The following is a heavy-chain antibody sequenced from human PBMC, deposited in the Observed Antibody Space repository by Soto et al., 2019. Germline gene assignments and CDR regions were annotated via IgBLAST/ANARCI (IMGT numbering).Heavy chain of an antibody. J-gene: IGHJ5*02. CDR3: ARQAAMSHNWFDP. V-gene: IGHV4-59*01. D-gene: IGHD2-2*01. Sequence: QVQLQESGPGLVKPSETLSLTCTVSGGSISSYYWSWIRQPPGKGLEWIGYIYYSGSTNYNPSLKSRVTISVDTSKNQYSLKLSSVTAADTAVYYCARQAAMSHNWFDPWGQGTLVTVSS. CDR1: GGSISSYY. CDR2: IYYSGST.